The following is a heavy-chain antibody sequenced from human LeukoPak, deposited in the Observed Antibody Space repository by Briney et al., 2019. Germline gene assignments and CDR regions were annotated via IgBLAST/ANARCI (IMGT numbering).Heavy chain of an antibody. CDR1: GGSISTYY. D-gene: IGHD2-15*01. V-gene: IGHV4-34*01. Sequence: SETLSLTCTVSGGSISTYYWSWIRQPPGKGLEWIGEINHSGSTNYNPSLKSRVTISVDTSKNQFSLKLSSVIAADTAVYYCARGGYCSGGSCSNVLDYWGQGTLVTVSS. CDR3: ARGGYCSGGSCSNVLDY. CDR2: INHSGST. J-gene: IGHJ4*02.